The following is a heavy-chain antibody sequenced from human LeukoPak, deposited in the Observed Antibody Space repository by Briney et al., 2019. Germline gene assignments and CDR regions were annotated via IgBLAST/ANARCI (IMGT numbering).Heavy chain of an antibody. J-gene: IGHJ4*02. CDR2: ISAYNGDT. V-gene: IGHV1-18*01. CDR3: ARVYRAPDF. D-gene: IGHD2/OR15-2a*01. CDR1: GYTFTSYG. Sequence: ASVKVSCKASGYTFTSYGISWVRQAPGQGLEWMGWISAYNGDTSYAQRFQGRVTMTSDTSINTVYVELSRLRSDDTAVYYCARVYRAPDFWGQGTLVTVSS.